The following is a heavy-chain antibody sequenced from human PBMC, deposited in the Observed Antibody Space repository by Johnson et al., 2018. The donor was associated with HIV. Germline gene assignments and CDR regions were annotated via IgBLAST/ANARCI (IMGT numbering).Heavy chain of an antibody. V-gene: IGHV3-48*03. J-gene: IGHJ3*01. Sequence: VQLVESGGGLVQPGRSLRLSCAASGFTFDDYAMHWVRQAPGKGLEWVSYISSSGSTIYYADSVKGRFTISRDNAKNSLYLQMKSLRAEDTDVYYCARKQWLEIPSDALDVWGQGTMVTVSS. D-gene: IGHD6-19*01. CDR3: ARKQWLEIPSDALDV. CDR2: ISSSGSTI. CDR1: GFTFDDYA.